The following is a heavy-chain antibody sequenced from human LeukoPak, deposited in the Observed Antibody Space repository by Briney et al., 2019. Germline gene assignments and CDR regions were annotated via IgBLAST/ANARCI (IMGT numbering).Heavy chain of an antibody. CDR1: GYTLTELS. J-gene: IGHJ6*03. D-gene: IGHD3-9*01. V-gene: IGHV1-24*01. CDR3: AKNNDYDFLTGTDYYYYYMDV. Sequence: GASVKVSCKVSGYTLTELSMHWVRQAPGKGLEWMGGFDPEDGETIYAQKFQGRVTMTEDTSTDTAYMELSSLRSEDTAVYYCAKNNDYDFLTGTDYYYYYMDVWGKGTTVTVSS. CDR2: FDPEDGET.